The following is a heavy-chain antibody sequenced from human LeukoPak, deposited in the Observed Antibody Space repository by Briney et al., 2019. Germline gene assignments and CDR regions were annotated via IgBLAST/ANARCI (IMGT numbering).Heavy chain of an antibody. CDR1: GFTFSGSA. CDR2: IRSKSNNYAT. V-gene: IGHV3-73*01. Sequence: PGGSLRLSCAASGFTFSGSAMHWVRQAPGKGLEWVGRIRSKSNNYATLYAASVRGRFTISRDDSRKTAYLQMNSLKIEDTAVYYCTSHLPGSGGYYFDYWGHGTLVTVSS. D-gene: IGHD1-26*01. CDR3: TSHLPGSGGYYFDY. J-gene: IGHJ4*01.